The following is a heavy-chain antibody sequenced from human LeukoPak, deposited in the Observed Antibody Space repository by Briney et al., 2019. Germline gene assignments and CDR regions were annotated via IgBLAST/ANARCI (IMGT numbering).Heavy chain of an antibody. J-gene: IGHJ4*02. D-gene: IGHD4-11*01. V-gene: IGHV3-33*05. Sequence: PGRSLRLSCAASGFTFSSCGMHWVRQAAGKGLEWVAVISYDGSNKYYAGSVKGRFTISRDNSKSTLYLQMNSLRAEDTAVYYCARVRPGSNYVDFDYWGQGTLVTVSS. CDR3: ARVRPGSNYVDFDY. CDR1: GFTFSSCG. CDR2: ISYDGSNK.